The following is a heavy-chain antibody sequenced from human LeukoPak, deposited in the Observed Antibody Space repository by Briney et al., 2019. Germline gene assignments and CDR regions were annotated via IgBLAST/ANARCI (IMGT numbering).Heavy chain of an antibody. CDR1: GCTFDDYA. Sequence: PGGSLRLSCAASGCTFDDYAMHWVRQAPGKGLEWVSLISGDGGSTYYADSVKGRFTISRDNCKNSLYLQMNSLRTEDTALYYCAKDIQLWRDFDYWGQGTLVTVSS. D-gene: IGHD5-18*01. CDR3: AKDIQLWRDFDY. V-gene: IGHV3-43*02. CDR2: ISGDGGST. J-gene: IGHJ4*02.